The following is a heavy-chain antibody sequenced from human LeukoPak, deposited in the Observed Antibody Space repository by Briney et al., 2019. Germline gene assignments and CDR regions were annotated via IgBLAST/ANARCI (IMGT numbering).Heavy chain of an antibody. Sequence: ASVKVSCKVSGYTLNELSMHWVRQAPGKGLEWMGGFDPEDGETIYAQKFQGRVTMTEDTSTDTAYMELSSLRSEDTAVYYCATGLTMVRRRLTRYYYYYYGMDVWGQGTTVTVSS. J-gene: IGHJ6*02. V-gene: IGHV1-24*01. CDR3: ATGLTMVRRRLTRYYYYYYGMDV. D-gene: IGHD3-10*01. CDR2: FDPEDGET. CDR1: GYTLNELS.